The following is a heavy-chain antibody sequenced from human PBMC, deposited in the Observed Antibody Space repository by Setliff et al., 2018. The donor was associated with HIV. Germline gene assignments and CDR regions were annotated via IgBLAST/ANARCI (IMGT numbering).Heavy chain of an antibody. CDR1: GASIDRFF. Sequence: PSETLSLTCTVSGASIDRFFWSWIRQPPGKGLESPGRGLEWFGHIYHSGSTYYNPSLRSRVTMSVDTSKNQFSLKLTSLTAADTAVNFCARVWPHFGDDIPRFDPWGQGILVTVSS. V-gene: IGHV4-59*04. CDR2: IYHSGST. CDR3: ARVWPHFGDDIPRFDP. D-gene: IGHD4-17*01. J-gene: IGHJ5*02.